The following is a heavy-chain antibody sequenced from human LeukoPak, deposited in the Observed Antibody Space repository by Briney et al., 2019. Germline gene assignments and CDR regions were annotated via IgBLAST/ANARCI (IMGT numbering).Heavy chain of an antibody. CDR2: INHSGST. V-gene: IGHV4-34*01. CDR1: GGSFSGYY. D-gene: IGHD1-26*01. Sequence: PSXXLSLTCAVYGGSFSGYYWSWIRQPPGKGLEWIGEINHSGSTNYNPSLKSRVTISVDTSKNQFSLKLSSVTAADTAVYYCARVRSGSYYYLRAFDIWGQGTMVTVSS. J-gene: IGHJ3*02. CDR3: ARVRSGSYYYLRAFDI.